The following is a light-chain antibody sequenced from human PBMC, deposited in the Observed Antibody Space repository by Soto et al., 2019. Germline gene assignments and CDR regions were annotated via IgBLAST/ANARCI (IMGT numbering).Light chain of an antibody. CDR3: SSYTSGSTLVV. Sequence: QSALTQPASVSGSPGQSITIPCTGTSSDVGGYNYVSWYQQYPGKAPKLMIYDVTNRPSGVSNRFSGSKSGNTASLTISGLQAEDEATYYCSSYTSGSTLVVFGGGTKLTVL. CDR2: DVT. V-gene: IGLV2-14*01. CDR1: SSDVGGYNY. J-gene: IGLJ2*01.